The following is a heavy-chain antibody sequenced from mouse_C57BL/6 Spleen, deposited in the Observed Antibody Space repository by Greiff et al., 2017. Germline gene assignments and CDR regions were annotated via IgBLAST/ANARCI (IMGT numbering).Heavy chain of an antibody. V-gene: IGHV6-6*01. CDR3: TRIQSGYAMDY. Sequence: EVKVEEPGGGLVQPGGSMKLSCAASGFTFSDAWMDWVRQSPEQGLEWVAEIRNKANNHATYYAESVKGRFTISRDDSKSSVYLQMNSLRAEDTGIYYCTRIQSGYAMDYWGKGTSVTVSS. CDR1: GFTFSDAW. CDR2: IRNKANNHAT. J-gene: IGHJ4*01.